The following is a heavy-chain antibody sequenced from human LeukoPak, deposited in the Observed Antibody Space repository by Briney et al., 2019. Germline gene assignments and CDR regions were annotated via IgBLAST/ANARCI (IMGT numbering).Heavy chain of an antibody. Sequence: SETLSLTCAVSGYSISSGYYWGWIRQPPGQGLEWIGSIYHSGSTYYNPSLKSRVTISVDTSKNHFSLKLSSVTAADTAVYYCARLGGGCSSTSCYGWFDPWGQGTLVTVSS. CDR2: IYHSGST. CDR1: GYSISSGYY. V-gene: IGHV4-38-2*01. CDR3: ARLGGGCSSTSCYGWFDP. D-gene: IGHD2-2*01. J-gene: IGHJ5*02.